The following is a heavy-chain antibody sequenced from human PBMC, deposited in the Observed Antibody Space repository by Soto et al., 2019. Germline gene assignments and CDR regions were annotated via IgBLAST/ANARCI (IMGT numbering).Heavy chain of an antibody. J-gene: IGHJ4*02. CDR3: AKGRGYSGSPPDF. CDR2: ISYDGSNK. Sequence: QVQLVESGGGVVQPGRSLRLSCAASGFTFSSYGMHWVRQAPGKGLEWVAVISYDGSNKYYADSVKGRFTISRDNSKNTLYLQMKSLRAEDTAVYYCAKGRGYSGSPPDFWGQGTLVTVSS. CDR1: GFTFSSYG. D-gene: IGHD5-12*01. V-gene: IGHV3-30*18.